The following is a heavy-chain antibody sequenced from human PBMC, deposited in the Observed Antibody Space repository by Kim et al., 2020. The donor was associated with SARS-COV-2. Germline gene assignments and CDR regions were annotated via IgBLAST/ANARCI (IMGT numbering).Heavy chain of an antibody. Sequence: GGSLRLSCAVSGFTLSDHYMDWVRQAPGKGPEWVGRSRDRAKSYTTDYAASVKGRFIISRDDSKNSLSLEMNSLKTEDTAVYYCSRGANSDYWGQGTLVT. J-gene: IGHJ4*02. D-gene: IGHD2-15*01. V-gene: IGHV3-72*01. CDR2: SRDRAKSYTT. CDR3: SRGANSDY. CDR1: GFTLSDHY.